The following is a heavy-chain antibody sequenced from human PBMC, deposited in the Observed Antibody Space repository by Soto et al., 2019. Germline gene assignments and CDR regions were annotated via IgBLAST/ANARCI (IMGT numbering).Heavy chain of an antibody. CDR3: ARDRGGTWMYKWFDP. CDR2: IYYSGST. V-gene: IGHV4-30-4*01. CDR1: GGSISSDDYY. Sequence: QVQLQESGPGLVKPSQTLSPTCTVSGGSISSDDYYWSWIRQPPGKGLEWIGHIYYSGSTYYNPSLKSRVTISVDTSTNQFSLNVRSVTAADTAVYYCARDRGGTWMYKWFDPWGQGTPVTVSS. D-gene: IGHD3-10*01. J-gene: IGHJ5*02.